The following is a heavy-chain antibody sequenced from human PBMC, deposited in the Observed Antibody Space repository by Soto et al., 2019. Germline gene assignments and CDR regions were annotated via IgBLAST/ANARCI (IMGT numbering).Heavy chain of an antibody. CDR3: ARGGDYYLDS. CDR1: GGSVSSGGFS. Sequence: QLQLQESGSGLVKPSQTLSLTCTVSGGSVSSGGFSWSWIRQPPGKGLEWIGYIYPSGSTYYNPCLKCRVTLSLDRSKNQFSLKLSSVTAADSAVYYCARGGDYYLDSWGQGTLVTVSS. V-gene: IGHV4-30-2*01. J-gene: IGHJ4*02. D-gene: IGHD2-21*01. CDR2: IYPSGST.